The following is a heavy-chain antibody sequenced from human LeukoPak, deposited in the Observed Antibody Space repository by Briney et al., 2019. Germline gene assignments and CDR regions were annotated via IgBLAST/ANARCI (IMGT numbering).Heavy chain of an antibody. J-gene: IGHJ3*02. V-gene: IGHV1-69-2*01. CDR1: GYTFTDYY. CDR2: VDPEDGET. D-gene: IGHD1-26*01. CDR3: ARESVSAGASDAFDI. Sequence: RASVKISCKVSGYTFTDYYMHWVQQAPGKGLEWMGLVDPEDGETIYAEKFQGRVTITADTSTDTAYMELSSLRSEDTAVYYCARESVSAGASDAFDIWGQGTMVTVSS.